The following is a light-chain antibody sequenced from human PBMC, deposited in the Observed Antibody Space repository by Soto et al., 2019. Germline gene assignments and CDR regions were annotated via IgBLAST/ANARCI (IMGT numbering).Light chain of an antibody. Sequence: QSVLTQPASVSGSPGQSITTSCTGTSSDVGGYNYVSWYQQHPGKGPKLMIYEVSNRPSGVSNRFSGSKSGNTATLTISGLQAEDEADYYCSSYTSTTTRVFXTGTKVTVL. J-gene: IGLJ1*01. CDR1: SSDVGGYNY. CDR2: EVS. CDR3: SSYTSTTTRV. V-gene: IGLV2-14*03.